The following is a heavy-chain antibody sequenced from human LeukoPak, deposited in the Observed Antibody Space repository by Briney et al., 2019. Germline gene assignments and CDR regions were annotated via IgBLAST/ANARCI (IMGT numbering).Heavy chain of an antibody. V-gene: IGHV4-39*01. CDR2: IHYTGST. Sequence: SETLSLTCTVSGGSISTSLSYWAWLRQPQGKGLEWIATIHYTGSTYCKPSLKSRLTISVDTSKDQFSLKLSSVTAADTAVYYCASPYVGDRPGGIDYWGRGTLVTVSS. D-gene: IGHD6-6*01. CDR3: ASPYVGDRPGGIDY. CDR1: GGSISTSLSY. J-gene: IGHJ4*02.